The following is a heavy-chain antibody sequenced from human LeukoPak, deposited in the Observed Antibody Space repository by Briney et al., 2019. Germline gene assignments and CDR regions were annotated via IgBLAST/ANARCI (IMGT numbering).Heavy chain of an antibody. CDR2: ISAYNGNT. D-gene: IGHD1-26*01. CDR1: GYTFTIYG. CDR3: ARDGSVESYRTRLFDY. V-gene: IGHV1-18*01. Sequence: GXSVRXSXXASGYTFTIYGISWVRQAPGQGREWMGWISAYNGNTNYAQKLQGRVTMTTDTSTSTAYMELRSLRSDDTAVYYCARDGSVESYRTRLFDYWGQGTLVTVSS. J-gene: IGHJ4*02.